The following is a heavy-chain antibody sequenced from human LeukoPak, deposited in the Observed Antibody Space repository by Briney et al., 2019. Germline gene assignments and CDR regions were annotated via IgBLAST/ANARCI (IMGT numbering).Heavy chain of an antibody. CDR2: ISAYNGNT. D-gene: IGHD2-2*01. CDR3: ASGTTDIVVVPATLRNYYFDY. V-gene: IGHV1-18*01. J-gene: IGHJ4*02. CDR1: GYTFTSYA. Sequence: ASVKVSCKASGYTFTSYAMNWVRQAPGQGLEWMGWISAYNGNTNYAQKFQGRVTITADKSTSTAYMDLSSLRSEDTAVYYCASGTTDIVVVPATLRNYYFDYWGQGTLVTVSS.